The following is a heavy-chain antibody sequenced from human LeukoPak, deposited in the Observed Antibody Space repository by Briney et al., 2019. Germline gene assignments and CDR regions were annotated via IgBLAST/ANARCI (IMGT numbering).Heavy chain of an antibody. CDR2: ISWSSGSI. Sequence: GGSLRLSCAASGFTFDDYAMHWVRQAPGKGLEWVSGISWSSGSIGYADSVKGRFTISRDNAKNSLYLQMNSLGAEDTALYYWAKDALSGELLFGDAFDIWGQGTMVTVSS. J-gene: IGHJ3*02. CDR3: AKDALSGELLFGDAFDI. CDR1: GFTFDDYA. V-gene: IGHV3-9*01. D-gene: IGHD3-10*01.